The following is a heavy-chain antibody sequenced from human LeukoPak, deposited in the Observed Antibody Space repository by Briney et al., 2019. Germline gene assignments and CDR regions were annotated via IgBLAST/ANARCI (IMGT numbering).Heavy chain of an antibody. CDR2: IYYSGST. D-gene: IGHD5-18*01. V-gene: IGHV4-59*08. J-gene: IGHJ3*02. CDR1: GGSISSYY. Sequence: PSETLSLTCTVSGGSISSYYWSWIRQPPGKGLEWIGYIYYSGSTDYNPSLKSRVTISVDTSKNQISLKLSSVTAADTAVYYCARPGVGSGRYGAFDIWGQGTMVTVSS. CDR3: ARPGVGSGRYGAFDI.